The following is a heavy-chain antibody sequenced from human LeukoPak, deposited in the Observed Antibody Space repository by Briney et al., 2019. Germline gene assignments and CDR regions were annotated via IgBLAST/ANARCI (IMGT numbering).Heavy chain of an antibody. J-gene: IGHJ4*02. CDR3: AKGAQDYDSSGPIDY. Sequence: GGSLRLSCAASGFTFDDYAMHWVRQAPGKGLEWVSGISWNSGSRGYADSVKGRFTISRDNAKNSLYLQMNSLRAEAMALYYCAKGAQDYDSSGPIDYWGQGTLVTVPS. D-gene: IGHD3-22*01. CDR1: GFTFDDYA. V-gene: IGHV3-9*03. CDR2: ISWNSGSR.